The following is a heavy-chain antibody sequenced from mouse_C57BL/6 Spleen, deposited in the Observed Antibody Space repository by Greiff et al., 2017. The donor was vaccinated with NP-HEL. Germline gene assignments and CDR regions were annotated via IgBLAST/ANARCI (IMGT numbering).Heavy chain of an antibody. V-gene: IGHV5-17*01. Sequence: EVKVVESGGGLVKPGGSLKLSCAASGFTFSDYGMHWVRQAPEKGLEWVAYISSGSSTIYYADTVKGRFTISRDNAKNTLFLQMTSLRSEDTAMYYCARPGNSNYVRWFAYWGQGTLVTVSA. D-gene: IGHD2-5*01. CDR1: GFTFSDYG. J-gene: IGHJ3*01. CDR3: ARPGNSNYVRWFAY. CDR2: ISSGSSTI.